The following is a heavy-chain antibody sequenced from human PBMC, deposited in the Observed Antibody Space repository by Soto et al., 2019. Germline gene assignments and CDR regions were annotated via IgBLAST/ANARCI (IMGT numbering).Heavy chain of an antibody. J-gene: IGHJ3*02. Sequence: ASVKVSCKASGYTFTSYAMHWVRQARGQGLAWMGWINAGNGNTKYSQKFQGRVTITRDTSASTAYMKLSSLRSEDTAVYYCARSSYDFWSGYSDAFDIWGQGTMVTVSS. V-gene: IGHV1-3*01. CDR3: ARSSYDFWSGYSDAFDI. CDR1: GYTFTSYA. CDR2: INAGNGNT. D-gene: IGHD3-3*01.